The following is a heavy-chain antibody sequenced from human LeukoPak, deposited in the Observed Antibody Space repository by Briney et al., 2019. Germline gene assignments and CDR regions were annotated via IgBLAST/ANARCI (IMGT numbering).Heavy chain of an antibody. Sequence: KPSETLSLTCTVSGGSISSGSYYWSWIRQPAGKGLEWIGRIYTSGSTNYNPSLKSRVTISVDTSKNQFSLKLSSVTAADTAIYYCAKDPNGDYIGTFEMWGQGTMVTVSS. D-gene: IGHD4-17*01. V-gene: IGHV4-61*02. CDR2: IYTSGST. CDR1: GGSISSGSYY. CDR3: AKDPNGDYIGTFEM. J-gene: IGHJ3*02.